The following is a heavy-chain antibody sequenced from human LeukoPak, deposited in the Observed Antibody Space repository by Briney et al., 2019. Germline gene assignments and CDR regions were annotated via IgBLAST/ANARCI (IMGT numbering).Heavy chain of an antibody. CDR3: ARGPNYYDSSGFHYRD. Sequence: VASVKVSCKASGYTFTGYYMHWVRQAPGQGLEWMGWINPNSGDTKIAQKFQGRVTMTRDTSISTTYMELRSLRSDDTAVYHCARGPNYYDSSGFHYRDWGQGTLVTVSS. CDR2: INPNSGDT. CDR1: GYTFTGYY. V-gene: IGHV1-2*02. D-gene: IGHD3-22*01. J-gene: IGHJ4*02.